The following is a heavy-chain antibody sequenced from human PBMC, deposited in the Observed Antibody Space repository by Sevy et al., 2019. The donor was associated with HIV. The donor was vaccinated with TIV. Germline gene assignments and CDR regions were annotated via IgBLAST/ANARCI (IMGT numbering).Heavy chain of an antibody. CDR1: GGTFSSYA. J-gene: IGHJ3*02. V-gene: IGHV1-69*06. Sequence: ASVKVSCKASGGTFSSYAISWVRQAPGQGLEWMGGIIPIFGTANYAQKFQGRVTITADKSTSTAYMELSSLRSEDTAVYYRARGYSSSWRSPYDAFDIWGQGTMVTVSS. CDR3: ARGYSSSWRSPYDAFDI. CDR2: IIPIFGTA. D-gene: IGHD6-13*01.